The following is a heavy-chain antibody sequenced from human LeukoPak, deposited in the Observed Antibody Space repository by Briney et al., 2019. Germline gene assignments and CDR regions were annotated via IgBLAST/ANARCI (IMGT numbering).Heavy chain of an antibody. Sequence: GGSLRLSCAASGFTFSGYSMNWVRRAPGKGLEWVSSISSSSSYIYYADSVKGRFTISRDNAKNSLYLQMNSLRAEDTAVYYCARGVVRYFDYWGQGALVTVSS. J-gene: IGHJ4*02. CDR2: ISSSSSYI. CDR3: ARGVVRYFDY. CDR1: GFTFSGYS. V-gene: IGHV3-21*01. D-gene: IGHD3-9*01.